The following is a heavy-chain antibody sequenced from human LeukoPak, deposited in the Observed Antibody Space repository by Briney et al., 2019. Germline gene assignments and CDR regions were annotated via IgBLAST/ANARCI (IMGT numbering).Heavy chain of an antibody. J-gene: IGHJ6*02. CDR1: GFTFSDYY. V-gene: IGHV3-11*01. CDR3: ARYSGYETSTYYYYYGMDV. D-gene: IGHD5-12*01. Sequence: GGSLRLSCAASGFTFSDYYMSWIRQAPGKGLEWVSYISSSGSTIYYADSVKGRFTISRDNAKNSLYLQMNSLRAEDTAVYYCARYSGYETSTYYYYYGMDVWGQGTTVTVSS. CDR2: ISSSGSTI.